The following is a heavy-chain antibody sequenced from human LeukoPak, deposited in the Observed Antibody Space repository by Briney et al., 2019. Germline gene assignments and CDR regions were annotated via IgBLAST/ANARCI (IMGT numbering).Heavy chain of an antibody. Sequence: GASVKVSCKASGYTFTGYYMHWVRQAPGQGLEWMGWINPNSGGTNYAQKFQGRVTMTRDTSISTAYMELSRLRSDDTAVYYCARYPLNHENQDDPWGQGTLVTVSS. CDR2: INPNSGGT. D-gene: IGHD1-14*01. CDR3: ARYPLNHENQDDP. CDR1: GYTFTGYY. V-gene: IGHV1-2*02. J-gene: IGHJ5*02.